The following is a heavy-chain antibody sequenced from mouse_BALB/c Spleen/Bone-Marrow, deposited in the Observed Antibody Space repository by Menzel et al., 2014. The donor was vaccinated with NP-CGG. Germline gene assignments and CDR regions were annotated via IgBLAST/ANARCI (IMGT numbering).Heavy chain of an antibody. D-gene: IGHD4-1*01. CDR3: ARGDWDDAY. J-gene: IGHJ3*01. CDR2: IDTSDSYT. V-gene: IGHV1-69*01. Sequence: QVQLKESGAELVMPGASVKMSCKASGYTFTDYWMHWVKQRPGQGLEWIGAIDTSDSYTSYNQKFKGKATLTVDESSSTAYMHLSSLTSEDSAVYYCARGDWDDAYWGQGTLVTVSA. CDR1: GYTFTDYW.